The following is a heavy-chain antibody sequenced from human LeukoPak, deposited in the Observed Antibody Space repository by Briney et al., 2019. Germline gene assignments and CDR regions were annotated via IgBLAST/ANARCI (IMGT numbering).Heavy chain of an antibody. Sequence: SETLSLTCTVSGGSISSYYWSWIRQPAGKGLEWIGRIYTSGSTNYNPSLKSRVTISVDKSKNQFSLKLSSVTAADTAVYYCARERPSTYYYDSSGYPGGRYFDYWGQGTLVTVSS. CDR3: ARERPSTYYYDSSGYPGGRYFDY. V-gene: IGHV4-4*07. CDR1: GGSISSYY. D-gene: IGHD3-22*01. J-gene: IGHJ4*02. CDR2: IYTSGST.